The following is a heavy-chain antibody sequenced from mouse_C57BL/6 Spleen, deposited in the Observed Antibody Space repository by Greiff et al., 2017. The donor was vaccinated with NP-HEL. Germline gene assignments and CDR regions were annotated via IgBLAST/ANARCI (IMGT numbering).Heavy chain of an antibody. Sequence: EVQRVESEGGLVQPGSSMKLSCTASGFTFSDYYMAWVRQVPEKGLEWVANINYDGSSTYYLDSLKSRFIISRDNAKNILYLQMSSLKSEDTATYYCARGGIYYYGSMYYFDYWGQGTTLTVSS. J-gene: IGHJ2*01. CDR2: INYDGSST. V-gene: IGHV5-16*01. CDR1: GFTFSDYY. D-gene: IGHD1-1*01. CDR3: ARGGIYYYGSMYYFDY.